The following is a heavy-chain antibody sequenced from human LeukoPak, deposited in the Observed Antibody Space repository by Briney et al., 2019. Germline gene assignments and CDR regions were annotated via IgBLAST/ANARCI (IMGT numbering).Heavy chain of an antibody. D-gene: IGHD5-18*01. CDR2: IYPGDSDT. Sequence: GESLKISCKGSRYSFTSYCIACVRQMPGKGLECMGIIYPGDSDTRYSPSSQGQVTISADKSISTAYLQWSSLKASDTAMYYCARHRGYSYGVSGWFDPWGQGTLVTVFS. V-gene: IGHV5-51*01. CDR1: RYSFTSYC. CDR3: ARHRGYSYGVSGWFDP. J-gene: IGHJ5*02.